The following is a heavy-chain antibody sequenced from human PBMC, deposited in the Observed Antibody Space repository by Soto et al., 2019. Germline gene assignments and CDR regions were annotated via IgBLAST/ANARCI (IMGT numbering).Heavy chain of an antibody. Sequence: ASVKVSCKASGGRFSTYAFNWVRQAPGQGFEWLGGIITFFGAAMYAQKFQGRVTITADEFTTTAYMELSGLRSEDTAVYYCARGGKERFRGSGMDVWGQGTTVTVSS. V-gene: IGHV1-69*13. CDR2: IITFFGAA. CDR1: GGRFSTYA. J-gene: IGHJ6*02. CDR3: ARGGKERFRGSGMDV. D-gene: IGHD1-1*01.